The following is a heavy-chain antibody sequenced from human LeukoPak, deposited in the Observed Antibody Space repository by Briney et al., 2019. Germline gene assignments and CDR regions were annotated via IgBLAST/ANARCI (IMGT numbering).Heavy chain of an antibody. Sequence: SETLSLTCAVSGGSISSYYWSWIRQPPGKGLEWIGYIDYSGSTNYNPSLKSRVTIPVYTSKNQFSLKLSSVTAADTAVYYCARDLSLSIAAAPVAFDIWGQGTMVTVSS. V-gene: IGHV4-59*01. CDR1: GGSISSYY. J-gene: IGHJ3*02. D-gene: IGHD6-13*01. CDR2: IDYSGST. CDR3: ARDLSLSIAAAPVAFDI.